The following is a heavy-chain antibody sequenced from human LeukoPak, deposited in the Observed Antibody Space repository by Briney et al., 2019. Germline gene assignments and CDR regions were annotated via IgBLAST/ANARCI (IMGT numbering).Heavy chain of an antibody. CDR1: GYTFTSYG. J-gene: IGHJ5*02. CDR3: AIDEASYFYDSGGRIDL. Sequence: ASVKVSCKASGYTFTSYGISWVRQAPGQGLEWMGWISPSNGKTNYAQRLQGRVTMTKDTSTATAYMELRSLTSDDTAVYYCAIDEASYFYDSGGRIDLWGQGTLVTVSS. CDR2: ISPSNGKT. D-gene: IGHD3-22*01. V-gene: IGHV1-18*01.